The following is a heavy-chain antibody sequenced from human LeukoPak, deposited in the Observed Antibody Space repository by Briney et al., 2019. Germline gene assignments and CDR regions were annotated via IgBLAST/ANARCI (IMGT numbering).Heavy chain of an antibody. CDR2: IKQDGSEK. CDR3: ARVGYDFWSGYLDY. CDR1: GFTFSSYW. J-gene: IGHJ4*02. V-gene: IGHV3-7*01. D-gene: IGHD3-3*01. Sequence: GGSLRPSCAASGFTFSSYWMSWVRQAPGKGLEWVANIKQDGSEKYYVDSVKGRFTISRDNAKNSLYLQMNSLRAEDTAVYYCARVGYDFWSGYLDYWGQGTLVTVSS.